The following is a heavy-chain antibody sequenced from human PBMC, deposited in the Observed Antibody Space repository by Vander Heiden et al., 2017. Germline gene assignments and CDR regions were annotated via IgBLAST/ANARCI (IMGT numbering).Heavy chain of an antibody. CDR1: GDTFGNSA. CDR2: IIPQFGSP. CDR3: ARDTTPRGLNVAGVGWFDP. Sequence: QVQLVQSGADVKKPGSSVRVSCKASGDTFGNSALNWVRQAPGQGLEWLGGIIPQFGSPNYAPKLQGRVTITADKSTTTVYMEMSSLTSEDTAVYYCARDTTPRGLNVAGVGWFDPWGQGTLVTVSS. V-gene: IGHV1-69*06. D-gene: IGHD2-2*01. J-gene: IGHJ5*02.